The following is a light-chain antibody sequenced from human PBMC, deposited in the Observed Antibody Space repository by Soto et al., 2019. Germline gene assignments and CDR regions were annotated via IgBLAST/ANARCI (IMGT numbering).Light chain of an antibody. J-gene: IGKJ5*01. CDR3: QQRSNWPPIT. CDR1: QSVSSY. Sequence: ESVLPQSTATLSLSPGERATLSCRASQSVSSYLAWYQQKPGQAPRLLIYDASSRATGIPARFSGSGSGTDFTLTISSLEPEDFAVYYCQQRSNWPPITFGQGTRLE. V-gene: IGKV3-11*01. CDR2: DAS.